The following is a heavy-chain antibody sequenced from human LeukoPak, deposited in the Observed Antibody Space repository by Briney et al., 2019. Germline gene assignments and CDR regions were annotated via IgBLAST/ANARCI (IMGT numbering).Heavy chain of an antibody. CDR2: ISYDGGKT. CDR3: ARGFNDFWSGSQLEY. CDR1: GFIFGGYA. Sequence: GGPLRLSCAASGFIFGGYAMHWVRQAPGKGLQWLAVISYDGGKTYYADSVEGRFTISRDNSKSTVYLEINSLRSEDTAIYYCARGFNDFWSGSQLEYWGQGTLVTVSS. D-gene: IGHD3-3*01. J-gene: IGHJ4*02. V-gene: IGHV3-30-3*01.